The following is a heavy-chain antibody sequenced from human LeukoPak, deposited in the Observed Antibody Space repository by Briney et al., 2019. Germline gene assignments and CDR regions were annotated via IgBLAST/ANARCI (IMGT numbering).Heavy chain of an antibody. J-gene: IGHJ3*01. Sequence: PSETLSLTCTVSGGSISSYYWSWIRQPAGKGLEWIGRIYTSGSTNYNPSLKSRVTMSVDTSKNQFSLKLSSVTAADTAVYYCARLPGGGSTSVGAFDFWGQGTMVTVSS. D-gene: IGHD2-15*01. CDR3: ARLPGGGSTSVGAFDF. V-gene: IGHV4-4*07. CDR1: GGSISSYY. CDR2: IYTSGST.